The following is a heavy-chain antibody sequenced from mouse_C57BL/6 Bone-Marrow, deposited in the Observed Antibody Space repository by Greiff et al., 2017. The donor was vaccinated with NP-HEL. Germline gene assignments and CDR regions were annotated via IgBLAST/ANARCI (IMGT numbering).Heavy chain of an antibody. D-gene: IGHD2-1*01. J-gene: IGHJ1*03. V-gene: IGHV1-18*01. Sequence: EVKLQESGPELVKPGASVKIPCKASGYTFTDYNMDWVKQSHGKSLEWIGDINPNNGGTIYNQKFKGKATLTVDKSSSTAYMELRSLTSEDTAVYYCAREVYGNYWYFDVWGTGTTVTVSS. CDR1: GYTFTDYN. CDR2: INPNNGGT. CDR3: AREVYGNYWYFDV.